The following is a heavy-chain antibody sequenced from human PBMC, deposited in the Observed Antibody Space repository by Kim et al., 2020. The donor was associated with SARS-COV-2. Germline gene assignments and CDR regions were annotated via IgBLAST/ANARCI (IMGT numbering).Heavy chain of an antibody. CDR1: GYTFTSYA. Sequence: ASVKVSCKASGYTFTSYAMNWVRQAPGQGLEWMGWINTNTGNPTYAQGFTGRFVFSLDTSVSTAYLQISSLKAEDTAVYYCARDGWSDRGFGGWYGGLWFDPWGPGTLVTVSS. CDR3: ARDGWSDRGFGGWYGGLWFDP. CDR2: INTNTGNP. D-gene: IGHD6-19*01. J-gene: IGHJ5*02. V-gene: IGHV7-4-1*02.